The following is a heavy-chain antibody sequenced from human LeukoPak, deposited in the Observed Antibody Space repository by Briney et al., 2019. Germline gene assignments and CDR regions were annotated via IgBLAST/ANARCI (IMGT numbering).Heavy chain of an antibody. CDR3: ARDRAWNYFDY. D-gene: IGHD3-3*01. Sequence: GGSLRLSCAASGFALSCCWMYWVRQAPGKGLVWVSRISSDGISRDYADSVKGRFTISRDNSKNTLYLQMDSLRAEDTAVYYCARDRAWNYFDYWGQGTLVTVSS. CDR2: ISSDGISR. V-gene: IGHV3-74*01. J-gene: IGHJ4*02. CDR1: GFALSCCW.